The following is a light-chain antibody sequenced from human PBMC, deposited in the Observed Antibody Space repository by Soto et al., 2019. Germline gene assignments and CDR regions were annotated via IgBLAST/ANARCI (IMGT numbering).Light chain of an antibody. V-gene: IGLV2-14*03. CDR1: SSDVGGYDY. CDR3: SSYTSSSTPYV. CDR2: DAS. J-gene: IGLJ1*01. Sequence: QSVLTQPASVSGSPGQSITISCTGTSSDVGGYDYVSWYQHHPGKAPKLMIFDASKRPSGVSNRFSGSKSANTATLTISGLQAEDEADYYCSSYTSSSTPYVFGTGTKVTVL.